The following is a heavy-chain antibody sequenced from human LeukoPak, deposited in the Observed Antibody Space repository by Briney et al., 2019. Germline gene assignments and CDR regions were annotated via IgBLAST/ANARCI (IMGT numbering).Heavy chain of an antibody. J-gene: IGHJ3*02. CDR3: AKAICRTSCYKSTGVTRLLADAFDI. Sequence: GGYLRLSCAASGFTFSSYGMHWVRQAPGKGLEWVAFIRYDGSNKYYADSVKGRFTISRDNSKNTLYLQMNSLRAEDTAVYYCAKAICRTSCYKSTGVTRLLADAFDIWGQGTMVTVSS. CDR2: IRYDGSNK. D-gene: IGHD2-2*02. V-gene: IGHV3-30*02. CDR1: GFTFSSYG.